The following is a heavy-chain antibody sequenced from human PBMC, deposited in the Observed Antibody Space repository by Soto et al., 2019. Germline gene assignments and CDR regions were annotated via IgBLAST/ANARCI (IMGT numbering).Heavy chain of an antibody. J-gene: IGHJ5*02. V-gene: IGHV2-5*02. Sequence: QITLKESGPTLVKPTQTLTLTCTFSGFSLSTSGVGVGWIRQPPGKALEWLALIYWDDDKRYSPSLKSRLTTTKDPSKNQVVLTLTNMDPVDTATYYCAHRPNTAMVVNWFDPWGQGTLVTVSS. CDR3: AHRPNTAMVVNWFDP. CDR1: GFSLSTSGVG. D-gene: IGHD5-18*01. CDR2: IYWDDDK.